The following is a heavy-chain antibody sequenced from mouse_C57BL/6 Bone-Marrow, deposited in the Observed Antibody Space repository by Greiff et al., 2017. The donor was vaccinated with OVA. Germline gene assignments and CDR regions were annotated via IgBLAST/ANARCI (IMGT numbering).Heavy chain of an antibody. D-gene: IGHD3-2*01. J-gene: IGHJ3*01. CDR3: ARHEREDSGGWFAY. Sequence: VQLQQSGAELVKPGASVKLSCKASGYTFTEYTIHWVKQRSGQGLEWFGWFYPGSGSIKYNEKFKDKATLTADKSSSTGYMELSRLTSEDSAVYFCARHEREDSGGWFAYWGQGTLVTVSA. V-gene: IGHV1-62-2*01. CDR1: GYTFTEYT. CDR2: FYPGSGSI.